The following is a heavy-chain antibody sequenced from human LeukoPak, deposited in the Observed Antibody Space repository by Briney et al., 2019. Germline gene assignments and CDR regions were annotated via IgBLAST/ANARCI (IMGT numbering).Heavy chain of an antibody. V-gene: IGHV1-18*01. CDR2: ISAYNGNT. CDR1: GYTFTSYG. Sequence: ASVKVSCKASGYTFTSYGISWVRQAPGQGLEWMGWISAYNGNTNYAQKLQGRVTMTTDTSTSTAYMELRSLRSDDTAVYYCARDLDSSSSWTAFDIWGQGTMVTASS. CDR3: ARDLDSSSSWTAFDI. D-gene: IGHD6-6*01. J-gene: IGHJ3*02.